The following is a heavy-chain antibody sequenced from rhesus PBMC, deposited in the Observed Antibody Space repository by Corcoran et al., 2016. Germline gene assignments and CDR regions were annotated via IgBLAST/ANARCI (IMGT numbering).Heavy chain of an antibody. D-gene: IGHD6-31*01. CDR1: AASFSVSC. CDR3: ARWGRGSSGNGVGGS. J-gene: IGHJ4*01. CDR2: INGNSGST. V-gene: IGHV4-80*01. Sequence: QVQLPESGPGLVKPSETLSLTCAFSAASFSVSCSGWLRQPPWQGLEGIGEINGNSGSTTHNPSPKSRVTISKGASKNQFSRKLIAVTAADTAVDYCARWGRGSSGNGVGGSWGQGVLVTVSS.